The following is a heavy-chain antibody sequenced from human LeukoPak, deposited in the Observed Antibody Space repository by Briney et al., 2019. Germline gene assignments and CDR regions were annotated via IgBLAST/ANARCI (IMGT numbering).Heavy chain of an antibody. CDR1: GFTFSIYA. D-gene: IGHD1-26*01. V-gene: IGHV3-23*01. CDR3: AKDFSLSGSFYDFDY. Sequence: GGSLRLSCAASGFTFSIYAMSWVRQAPGQGLEWVSCISGSGDRTYYADSVKGRFTISRDNSKNTLYLQMNSLRTEDTAVYYCAKDFSLSGSFYDFDYWGQGTLVTVSP. J-gene: IGHJ4*02. CDR2: ISGSGDRT.